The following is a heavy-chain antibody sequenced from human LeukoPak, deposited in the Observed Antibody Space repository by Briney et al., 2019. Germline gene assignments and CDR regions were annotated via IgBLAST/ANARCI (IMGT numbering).Heavy chain of an antibody. D-gene: IGHD3-10*01. CDR1: GGSISSGGYS. CDR2: IYHSGST. V-gene: IGHV4-30-2*01. CDR3: ARDLWFGESYLFDI. J-gene: IGHJ3*02. Sequence: SQTLSLTCAVSGGSISSGGYSWSWIRQPPGKGLEWIGYIYHSGSTYYNPSLKSRVTISVDRSKNQFSLKLSSVTAADTAVYYCARDLWFGESYLFDIWSQGTMVTVSS.